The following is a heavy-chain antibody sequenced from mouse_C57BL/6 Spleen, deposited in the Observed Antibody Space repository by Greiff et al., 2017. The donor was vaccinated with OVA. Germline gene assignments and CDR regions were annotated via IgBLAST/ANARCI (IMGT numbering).Heavy chain of an antibody. CDR3: ARDRGTVVATGFDV. D-gene: IGHD1-1*01. CDR2: ISDGGSYT. J-gene: IGHJ1*03. Sequence: EVNVVESGGGLVKPGGSLKLSCAASGFTFSSYAMSWVRQTPEKRLEWVATISDGGSYTYYPDNVKGRFTISRDNAKNNLYLQMSHLKSEDTAMYYCARDRGTVVATGFDVWGTGTTVTVSS. CDR1: GFTFSSYA. V-gene: IGHV5-4*01.